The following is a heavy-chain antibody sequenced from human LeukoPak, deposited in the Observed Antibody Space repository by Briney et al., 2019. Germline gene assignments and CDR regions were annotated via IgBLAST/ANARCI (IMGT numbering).Heavy chain of an antibody. CDR1: GGSISSYY. CDR2: IYYSGST. CDR3: ARTVYCGGDCYSGAFDM. D-gene: IGHD2-21*02. V-gene: IGHV4-59*01. Sequence: SETLSLTCTVSGGSISSYYWCWMRQPPGKGLEWIGYIYYSGSTNYNPSLKSRVTISVDPAKNQFSLKLSSVTHPVPAVYYRARTVYCGGDCYSGAFDMWSQDPMVTVSS. J-gene: IGHJ3*02.